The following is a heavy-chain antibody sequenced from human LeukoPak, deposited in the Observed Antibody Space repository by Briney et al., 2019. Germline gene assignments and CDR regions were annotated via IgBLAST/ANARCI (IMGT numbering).Heavy chain of an antibody. CDR3: AESLNGGNIDMVFDY. D-gene: IGHD5-18*01. CDR1: GFNVRNYA. J-gene: IGHJ4*02. Sequence: GGSLRLSCAASGFNVRNYAMTWVRQAPGKGLEWVSSISGSDDTTYYADSVEGRFTISRDNSKNTLYLQMDSLRAEDTAVYYCAESLNGGNIDMVFDYWGQGTLVTVSS. CDR2: ISGSDDTT. V-gene: IGHV3-23*01.